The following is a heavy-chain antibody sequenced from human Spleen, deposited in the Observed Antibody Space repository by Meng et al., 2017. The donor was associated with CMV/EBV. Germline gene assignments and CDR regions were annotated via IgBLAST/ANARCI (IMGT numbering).Heavy chain of an antibody. CDR3: AHRHNSSGWYFDY. J-gene: IGHJ4*02. CDR2: IFWNNDR. D-gene: IGHD6-19*01. V-gene: IGHV2-5*01. CDR1: GFSLRASGVS. Sequence: FSGFSLRASGVSVGWIRQPPGKALEWLALIFWNNDRRYSPSLNDRLTINKDTSKNQVVLTMLTMDPVDTATYYCAHRHNSSGWYFDYWGQGTLVTVSS.